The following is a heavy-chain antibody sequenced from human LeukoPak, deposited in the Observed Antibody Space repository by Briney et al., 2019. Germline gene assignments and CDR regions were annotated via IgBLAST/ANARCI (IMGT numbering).Heavy chain of an antibody. Sequence: GGSLRLSCAASGFTFSDYYMSWIRQAPGKGLEWVSYISSSGSTIYYADSVKGRFTISRDNSKNTLYLQMNSLRAEDTAVYYCAKAMHTAMVTVGDYWGQGTLVTVSS. CDR1: GFTFSDYY. J-gene: IGHJ4*02. D-gene: IGHD5-18*01. V-gene: IGHV3-11*01. CDR3: AKAMHTAMVTVGDY. CDR2: ISSSGSTI.